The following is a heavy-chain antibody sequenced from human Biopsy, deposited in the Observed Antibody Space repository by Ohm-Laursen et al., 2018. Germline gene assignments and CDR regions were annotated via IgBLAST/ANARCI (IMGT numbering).Heavy chain of an antibody. CDR1: GVSISSYY. J-gene: IGHJ3*02. D-gene: IGHD3-22*01. Sequence: SDTLSLTCTVSGVSISSYYWTWIRQPPGKGLEWIGDVYYSGSTNRNPSLKSRVTILVDTSKNQFSLKLDSVTAADTAVYYCGRREVVITHDAFDTWGQGTMVTVSS. V-gene: IGHV4-59*08. CDR2: VYYSGST. CDR3: GRREVVITHDAFDT.